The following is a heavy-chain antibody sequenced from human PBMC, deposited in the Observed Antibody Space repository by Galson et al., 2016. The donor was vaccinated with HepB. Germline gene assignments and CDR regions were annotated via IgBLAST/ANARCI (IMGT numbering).Heavy chain of an antibody. CDR2: ISTYNSNT. CDR3: ATASPNNWYDAPGPY. Sequence: SVKVSCKASGYTFTSYCFSWVRQAPGQGLEWMGWISTYNSNTNYAQKFQGRFSMTTDTSTNTPYMELSSLTSDDTGIYYCATASPNNWYDAPGPYWGQGTLVTVSS. J-gene: IGHJ4*02. V-gene: IGHV1-18*01. CDR1: GYTFTSYC. D-gene: IGHD1-20*01.